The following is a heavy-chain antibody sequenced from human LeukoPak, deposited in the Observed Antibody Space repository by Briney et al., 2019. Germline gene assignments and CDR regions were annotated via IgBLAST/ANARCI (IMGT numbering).Heavy chain of an antibody. D-gene: IGHD2-21*02. CDR2: MNPNSGNT. V-gene: IGHV1-8*01. Sequence: ASVKVSCKASGYTFTSYDINWVRQATGQGLEWMGWMNPNSGNTGYAQKFQGRVTMTRNTSISTAYMELSSLRSEDTAVYYWARGVRTARGDWFDPWGQGTLVTVSS. J-gene: IGHJ5*02. CDR3: ARGVRTARGDWFDP. CDR1: GYTFTSYD.